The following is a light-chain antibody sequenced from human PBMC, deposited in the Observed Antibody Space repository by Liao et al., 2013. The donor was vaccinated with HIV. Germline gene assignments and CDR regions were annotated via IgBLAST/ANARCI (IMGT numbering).Light chain of an antibody. CDR1: TLDDKY. V-gene: IGLV3-1*01. J-gene: IGLJ2*01. CDR3: QAWDSSTMV. Sequence: SYELTQPPSVSVSPGQTATITCSGDTLDDKYAFWYQQRPGQSPVLVMYEDSQRPSGIPERFSGSTSGNTATLTISETQAMDEADYYCQAWDSSTMVFGGGTKLTVL. CDR2: EDS.